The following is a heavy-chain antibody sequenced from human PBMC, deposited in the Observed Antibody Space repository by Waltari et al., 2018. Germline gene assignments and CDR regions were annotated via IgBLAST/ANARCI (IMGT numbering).Heavy chain of an antibody. D-gene: IGHD2-2*01. CDR2: INHSGST. V-gene: IGHV4-34*01. J-gene: IGHJ5*02. CDR3: ARSVVVVPATTGSWFDP. CDR1: GGSFSGSF. Sequence: QVQLQQWGAGLLKPSETLSLTCAVYGGSFSGSFWSWIRQPPGKGLEWIGEINHSGSTNYNPSLKSRVTMSVDTSKNQFSLKLSSVTAADTAVYYCARSVVVVPATTGSWFDPWGQGTLVTVSS.